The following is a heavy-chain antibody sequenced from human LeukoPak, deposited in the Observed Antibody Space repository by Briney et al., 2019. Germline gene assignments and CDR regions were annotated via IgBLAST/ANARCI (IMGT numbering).Heavy chain of an antibody. CDR2: INPNSGGT. Sequence: ASVKVSCKASGYTFTCYYMHWVGQAPGQGHEWMGRINPNSGGTNYAQKFQCRLTMTRDTSISTAYMELSRLRSDDTAVYYCARGNPTQLLRYFDWLLDYWGQGTLVTVSS. CDR1: GYTFTCYY. CDR3: ARGNPTQLLRYFDWLLDY. J-gene: IGHJ4*02. V-gene: IGHV1-2*06. D-gene: IGHD3-9*01.